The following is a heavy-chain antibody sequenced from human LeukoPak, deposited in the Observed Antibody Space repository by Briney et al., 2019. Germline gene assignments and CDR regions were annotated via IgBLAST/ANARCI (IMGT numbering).Heavy chain of an antibody. CDR1: GGSISSYY. J-gene: IGHJ4*02. CDR2: ISGSGGST. CDR3: AKDDRASGYFDWLLKPFDY. D-gene: IGHD3-9*01. V-gene: IGHV3-23*01. Sequence: ETLSLTCTVSGGSISSYYWSWIRQPPGKGLEWVSAISGSGGSTYYADSVKGRFTISRDNSKNTLYLQMNSLRAEDTAVYYCAKDDRASGYFDWLLKPFDYWGQGTLVAVSS.